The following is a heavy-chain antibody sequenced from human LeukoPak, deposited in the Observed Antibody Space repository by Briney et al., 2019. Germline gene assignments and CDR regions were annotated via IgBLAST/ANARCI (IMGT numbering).Heavy chain of an antibody. Sequence: GASVKVSCKVSGYTLTELSMHWVRQAPGKGLEWMGGFDPEDGETIYAQKFQGRVTMTEDTSTDTAYMELSSLRSEDTAVYYCATARPYYDSSGYYSPWDYWGQGTLVTVSS. V-gene: IGHV1-24*01. CDR2: FDPEDGET. CDR3: ATARPYYDSSGYYSPWDY. D-gene: IGHD3-22*01. CDR1: GYTLTELS. J-gene: IGHJ4*02.